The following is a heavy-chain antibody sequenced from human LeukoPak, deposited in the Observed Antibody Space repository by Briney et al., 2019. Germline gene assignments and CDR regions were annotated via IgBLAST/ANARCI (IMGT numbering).Heavy chain of an antibody. V-gene: IGHV3-33*01. J-gene: IGHJ3*01. CDR3: ARVSAITGATDALDF. CDR1: GFTFNSYG. Sequence: GRSLRLSCAASGFTFNSYGIHWVRQAPGKGLEWVAFIWYDGSNKYYADSVKGRFTISRDNSKNTLYLQMNSLETEDTAVYYCARVSAITGATDALDFWGQGTMVTVSS. D-gene: IGHD1-20*01. CDR2: IWYDGSNK.